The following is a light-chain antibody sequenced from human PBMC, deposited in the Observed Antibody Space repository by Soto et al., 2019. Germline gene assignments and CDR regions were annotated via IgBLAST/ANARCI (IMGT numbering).Light chain of an antibody. J-gene: IGLJ2*01. Sequence: QSALTQPASVSGSPGQSITISCTGTSSDIGRYKFVSWFQQHPGKAPNLMIFEGTNRPSGVSNRFSGSKSGNTASLTISGLQAEDEAIYFCSSSTNTNTLVIFGGGTKLTVL. CDR3: SSSTNTNTLVI. CDR1: SSDIGRYKF. CDR2: EGT. V-gene: IGLV2-14*01.